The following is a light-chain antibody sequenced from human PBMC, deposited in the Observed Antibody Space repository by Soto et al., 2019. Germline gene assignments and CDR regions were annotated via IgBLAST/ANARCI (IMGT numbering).Light chain of an antibody. CDR3: QQSYSNPRK. J-gene: IGKJ1*01. V-gene: IGKV1-39*01. Sequence: DIQMTQSPSSLSASVGDRVTITCRASQSVGTYLNWYRQKPGKAPNLLIYGVSSLHSGVPSRFSGSGSETDFNLTIGSLQPEDFATYYCQQSYSNPRKFGQGTKVEIK. CDR2: GVS. CDR1: QSVGTY.